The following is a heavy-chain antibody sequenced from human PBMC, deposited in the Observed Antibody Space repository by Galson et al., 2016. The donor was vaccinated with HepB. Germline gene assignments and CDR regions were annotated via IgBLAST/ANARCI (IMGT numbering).Heavy chain of an antibody. CDR1: GFTFDDYT. CDR2: ISWDGRSP. V-gene: IGHV3-43*01. D-gene: IGHD3-10*01. Sequence: SLRLSCAASGFTFDDYTMHWVRQPPGNGLEWISLISWDGRSPFYTDSVEGRFTISRDNRKNTLYLQMNSLTIDDTALYYCGKDWGSLWESSGKGMDVWGQGTTVIVSS. J-gene: IGHJ6*02. CDR3: GKDWGSLWESSGKGMDV.